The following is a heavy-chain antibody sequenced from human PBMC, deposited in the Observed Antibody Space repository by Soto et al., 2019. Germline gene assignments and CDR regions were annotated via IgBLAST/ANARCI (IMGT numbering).Heavy chain of an antibody. CDR1: GFTFSNYA. V-gene: IGHV3-23*01. Sequence: EVQELESGGGLVQPGGSLRLSCAASGFTFSNYAVSWVRQAPGRGLEWVASISDKGGSTKYADSVNGRFTISRANSINTLFLDMDSLRADDTAVYYCARLPYGYVSLYFFDFWGQGTLVTVSS. CDR2: ISDKGGST. D-gene: IGHD5-18*01. J-gene: IGHJ4*02. CDR3: ARLPYGYVSLYFFDF.